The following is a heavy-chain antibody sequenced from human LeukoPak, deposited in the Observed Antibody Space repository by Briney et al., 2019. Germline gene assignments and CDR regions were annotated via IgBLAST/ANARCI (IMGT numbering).Heavy chain of an antibody. CDR3: ARQGGLDGYSYGPNWFDP. V-gene: IGHV4-30-4*01. CDR2: IYYSGST. Sequence: SETLSLTCTVSGGSISSGDYYWSWIRQPPGKGLEWIGYIYYSGSTYYNPSLKSRVTISVDTSKNQFSLKLSSVTAADTAVYYCARQGGLDGYSYGPNWFDPWGQGTLVTVPS. J-gene: IGHJ5*02. D-gene: IGHD5-18*01. CDR1: GGSISSGDYY.